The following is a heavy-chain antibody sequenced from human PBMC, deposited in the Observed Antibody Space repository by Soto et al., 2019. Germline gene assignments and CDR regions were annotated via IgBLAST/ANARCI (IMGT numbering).Heavy chain of an antibody. CDR3: ARELAYSSSSGGMDV. V-gene: IGHV1-18*04. CDR1: GYTFTSYG. Sequence: ASVKVSCKASGYTFTSYGISWVRQAPGQGLEWMGWISAYNGNTNYAQKLQGRVTMTTDTSTSTAYMELRSLRSDDTAVYYCARELAYSSSSGGMDVWGQGTTVTVSS. D-gene: IGHD6-13*01. J-gene: IGHJ6*02. CDR2: ISAYNGNT.